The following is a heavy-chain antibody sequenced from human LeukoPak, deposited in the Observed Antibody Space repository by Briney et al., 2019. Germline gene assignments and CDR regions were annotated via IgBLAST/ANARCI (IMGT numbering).Heavy chain of an antibody. D-gene: IGHD5-12*01. CDR2: IYTSGST. CDR1: GGSISSYY. V-gene: IGHV4-4*07. CDR3: ARDSLYSGYDSLDY. J-gene: IGHJ4*02. Sequence: NPSETLSLTCTVSGGSISSYYWSWIRQPAGKGPEWIGRIYTSGSTNYNPSLKSRVTMSVDTSKNQFSLKLSSVTAADTAVYYCARDSLYSGYDSLDYWGQGTLVTVSS.